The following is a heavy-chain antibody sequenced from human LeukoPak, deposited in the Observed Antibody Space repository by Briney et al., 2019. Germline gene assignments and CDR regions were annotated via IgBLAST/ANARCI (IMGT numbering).Heavy chain of an antibody. CDR1: GFTFSSYE. J-gene: IGHJ6*04. Sequence: PGGSLRLSCAASGFTFSSYEMNWVRQAPGKGLEWVSYISSSGSTIYYADSVKGRFTISRDNAKNSLYLQMNSLGAEDTAVYYCAREKPYGMDVWGKGTTVTVSS. V-gene: IGHV3-48*03. CDR2: ISSSGSTI. CDR3: AREKPYGMDV.